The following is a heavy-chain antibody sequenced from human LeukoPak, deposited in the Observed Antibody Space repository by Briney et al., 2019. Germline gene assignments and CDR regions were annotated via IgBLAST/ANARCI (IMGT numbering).Heavy chain of an antibody. CDR3: ARSIPQGFAAHYYGSGSYYSNYYYYMDV. CDR2: IYYSGCT. D-gene: IGHD3-10*01. J-gene: IGHJ6*03. Sequence: SDTLSLTCTVSVGFISRYYWSWIRQPPGKGLEWIVYIYYSGCTNYNPSLKSRVTMSVDTSKNQFSLKLSSVTAADTAVYYCARSIPQGFAAHYYGSGSYYSNYYYYMDVWGKGTTVTVSS. V-gene: IGHV4-59*07. CDR1: VGFISRYY.